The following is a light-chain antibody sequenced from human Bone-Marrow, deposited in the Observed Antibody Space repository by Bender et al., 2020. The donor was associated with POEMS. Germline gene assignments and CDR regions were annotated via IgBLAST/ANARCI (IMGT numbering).Light chain of an antibody. CDR3: QSSDTSLSASKV. J-gene: IGLJ3*02. CDR1: DSNFGGNN. V-gene: IGLV1-44*01. Sequence: QSVLTQPPSASGTPGQSVIISCSGTDSNFGGNNVNWYQHLPGTAPRLVVYSNYQRPSGVPARFSGSKSGTSASLAISDIQSEDEADYYCQSSDTSLSASKVFGGGTKLTVL. CDR2: SNY.